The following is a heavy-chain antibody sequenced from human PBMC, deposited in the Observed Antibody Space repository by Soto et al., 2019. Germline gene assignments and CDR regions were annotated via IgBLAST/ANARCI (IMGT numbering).Heavy chain of an antibody. V-gene: IGHV3-48*03. CDR1: GFTFSSYE. CDR2: ISSSGSTI. CDR3: ARVGGYYYGMDV. Sequence: GGSLRLSCAASGFTFSSYEMNWVHQAPGKGLEWVSYISSSGSTIYYADSVKGRFTISRDNAKNSLYLQMNSLRAEDTAVYYCARVGGYYYGMDVWGQGTTVTVSS. D-gene: IGHD2-15*01. J-gene: IGHJ6*02.